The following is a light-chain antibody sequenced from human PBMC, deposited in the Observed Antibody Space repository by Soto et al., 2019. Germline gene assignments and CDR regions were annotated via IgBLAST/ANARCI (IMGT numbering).Light chain of an antibody. CDR1: SSDVGGYNY. V-gene: IGLV2-11*01. J-gene: IGLJ2*01. CDR3: CSYAGTYMV. CDR2: DVS. Sequence: QSALTQPRSVSGSPGQSVTISCTGTSSDVGGYNYVSWYQQHPGKVPKVMIYDVSKRPSGVTDRFSGSKSGNTASLTISGLQADDEAHYYCCSYAGTYMVFGGGTKLTVL.